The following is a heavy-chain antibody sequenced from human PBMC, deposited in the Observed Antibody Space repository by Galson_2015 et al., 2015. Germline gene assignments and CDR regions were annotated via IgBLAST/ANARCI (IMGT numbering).Heavy chain of an antibody. Sequence: SLRLSCAASGFTFSSYAMHWVRQAPGKGLEWVAVISYDGSNKYYADSVKGRFTISRDNSKNTLYLQMNSLRAEDTAVYYCARTYYDFWSGYYAGSEGGWFDPWGQGTLVTVSS. V-gene: IGHV3-30*01. CDR1: GFTFSSYA. CDR2: ISYDGSNK. CDR3: ARTYYDFWSGYYAGSEGGWFDP. D-gene: IGHD3-3*01. J-gene: IGHJ5*02.